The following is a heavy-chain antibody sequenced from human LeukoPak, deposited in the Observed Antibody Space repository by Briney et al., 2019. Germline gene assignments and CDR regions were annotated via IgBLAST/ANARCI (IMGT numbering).Heavy chain of an antibody. J-gene: IGHJ4*02. CDR3: AGGWLPDKNDF. CDR1: GGSISSYY. CDR2: IYYSGST. D-gene: IGHD5-24*01. V-gene: IGHV4-59*01. Sequence: SETLSLTCTVSGGSISSYYWSWIRQPPGKGLEWIGYIYYSGSTNYNPSLKSRVTISVDTSKNQFSLKLTSVTAADTAVYYCAGGWLPDKNDFWGQGTLVTVSA.